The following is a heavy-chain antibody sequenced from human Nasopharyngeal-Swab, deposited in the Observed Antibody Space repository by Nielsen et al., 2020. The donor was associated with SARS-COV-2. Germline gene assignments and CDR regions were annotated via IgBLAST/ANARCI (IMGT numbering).Heavy chain of an antibody. J-gene: IGHJ4*02. CDR1: GGTFSSGGYY. Sequence: NLSLNCTVAGGTFSSGGYYWSWIRQHPGKGLEWIGYIYYSGSTYYNPSLKSRLTISVDTSKNQFSLKLSSVTAADTAVYYCARGGDYVWGSYRNKFDYWGQGTLVTVSS. D-gene: IGHD3-16*02. CDR2: IYYSGST. V-gene: IGHV4-31*03. CDR3: ARGGDYVWGSYRNKFDY.